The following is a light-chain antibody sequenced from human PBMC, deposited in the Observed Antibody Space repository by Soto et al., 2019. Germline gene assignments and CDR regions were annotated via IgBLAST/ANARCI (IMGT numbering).Light chain of an antibody. Sequence: QSAPTQPASLSGSPGESITISCTGTSGDVGGYHYVSWYQHHPGKAPKLMIYDVSDRPSGVSHRSSGSKSGNTASLTISGLQPEDEADYYCSSYTSSGTLFGTGTKVTVL. CDR3: SSYTSSGTL. J-gene: IGLJ1*01. CDR1: SGDVGGYHY. CDR2: DVS. V-gene: IGLV2-14*03.